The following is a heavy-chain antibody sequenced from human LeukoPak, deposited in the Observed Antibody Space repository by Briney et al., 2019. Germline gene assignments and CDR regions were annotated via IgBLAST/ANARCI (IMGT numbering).Heavy chain of an antibody. CDR1: GFTFSSYW. J-gene: IGHJ4*02. CDR2: IKRDGSEK. Sequence: GGSLRLSCAASGFTFSSYWMNWVRQAPGKGLEWVANIKRDGSEKYYLDSVKGRFTISRDNSKNTLYLQMNSLRAEATAVYYCAKLDSSGRYYFDYWGQGTLVTVSS. D-gene: IGHD6-19*01. V-gene: IGHV3-7*03. CDR3: AKLDSSGRYYFDY.